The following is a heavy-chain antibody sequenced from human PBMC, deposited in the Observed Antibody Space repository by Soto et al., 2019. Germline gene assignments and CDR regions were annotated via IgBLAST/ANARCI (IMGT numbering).Heavy chain of an antibody. J-gene: IGHJ4*02. CDR1: GGTFSSYA. V-gene: IGHV1-69*13. D-gene: IGHD3-10*01. CDR3: ARSPPQWFGELGPFDY. Sequence: SVKVSCKASGGTFSSYAISWVRQAPGQGLEWMGGIIPIFGTANYAQKFQGRVTITADESTSTAYMELSSLRSEDTAVYYCARSPPQWFGELGPFDYWGQGTLVTVSS. CDR2: IIPIFGTA.